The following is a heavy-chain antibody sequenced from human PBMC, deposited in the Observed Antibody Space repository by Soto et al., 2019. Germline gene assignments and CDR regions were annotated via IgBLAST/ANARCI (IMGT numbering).Heavy chain of an antibody. D-gene: IGHD3-9*01. CDR3: ARLPLVRYFDS. CDR2: TYPSGST. J-gene: IGHJ4*02. V-gene: IGHV4-38-2*01. Sequence: SETLSLTCVVSGHSISSIYLWGWIRQPPGKGLEWIGTTYPSGSTYYNPSLKSRVTISVDTSKNQFSLELTSVTAADTAVYYWARLPLVRYFDSWGQGALVTVSS. CDR1: GHSISSIYL.